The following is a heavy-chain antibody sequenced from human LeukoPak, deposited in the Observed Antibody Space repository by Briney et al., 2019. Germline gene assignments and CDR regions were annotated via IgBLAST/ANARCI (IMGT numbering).Heavy chain of an antibody. CDR2: INHSGST. J-gene: IGHJ4*02. D-gene: IGHD1-26*01. CDR3: ARGRIVGARNFDY. Sequence: SETLSLTCAVYGGSFSVYYWSWIRLPPGKGLEWIGEINHSGSTNYTPSLKSRVTISVDTSKNQFSLKLSSVTAADTAVYYCARGRIVGARNFDYWGQGTLVTVSS. V-gene: IGHV4-34*01. CDR1: GGSFSVYY.